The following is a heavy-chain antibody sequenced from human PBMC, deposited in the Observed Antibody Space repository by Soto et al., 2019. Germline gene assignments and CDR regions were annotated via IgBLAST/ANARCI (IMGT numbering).Heavy chain of an antibody. CDR2: IRSKAYGGTT. CDR3: TRDVGLAY. J-gene: IGHJ4*02. V-gene: IGHV3-49*04. Sequence: HPGGSLRLSCTASGFTFGDYAMSWVRQAPGKGLEWVGFIRSKAYGGTTEYAASVKGRFTISRDDSKSIAYLQMNSLKTEDTAVYYCTRDVGLAYWGQGTLVTVSS. D-gene: IGHD3-10*01. CDR1: GFTFGDYA.